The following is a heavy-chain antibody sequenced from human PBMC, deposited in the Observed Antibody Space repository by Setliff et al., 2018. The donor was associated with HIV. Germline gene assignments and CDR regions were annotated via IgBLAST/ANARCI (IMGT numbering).Heavy chain of an antibody. CDR1: GGSISSSNW. D-gene: IGHD5-12*01. V-gene: IGHV4-4*02. CDR2: IYHSGST. CDR3: ARQPLYNDYDWRSYYFDY. J-gene: IGHJ4*02. Sequence: PSETLSLTCDVSGGSISSSNWWSWVRQPPGKGREWIGEIYHSGSTYYNTSLKSRVTISLDKSTNQFSLKLSSVTAADTAVYYCARQPLYNDYDWRSYYFDYWGQGSLVTSPQ.